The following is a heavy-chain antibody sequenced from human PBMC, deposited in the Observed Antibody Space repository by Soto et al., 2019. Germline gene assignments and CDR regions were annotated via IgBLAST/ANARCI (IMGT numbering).Heavy chain of an antibody. CDR1: GFTFSSYA. CDR2: ISASGAYT. V-gene: IGHV3-23*01. CDR3: AKDPRCYGSGSHTYFDD. D-gene: IGHD3-10*01. J-gene: IGHJ4*02. Sequence: EVQLLESGGGLVQPGGSLRLSCAASGFTFSSYAMTLVRQAPGKVLAWVSAISASGAYTYYADSVKGLFNISRDNSNNTLYLKMNSLRAEDTAVYYCAKDPRCYGSGSHTYFDDWGQGTLVTVSS.